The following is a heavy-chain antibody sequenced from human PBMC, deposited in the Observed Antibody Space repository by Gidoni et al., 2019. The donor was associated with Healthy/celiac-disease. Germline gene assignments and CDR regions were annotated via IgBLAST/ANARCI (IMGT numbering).Heavy chain of an antibody. D-gene: IGHD2-21*02. CDR3: AKGTAGGLLEIFFDI. Sequence: EVQLLESGGGLVQPGGSLRLACAASGFTFRSYAMSWVRQAPWKGLELVSAISGSGGSTYYADSVKGRFTISRDNSKNTLYLQMNSLRAEDTAVYYCAKGTAGGLLEIFFDIWGQGTMVTVSS. V-gene: IGHV3-23*01. CDR2: ISGSGGST. CDR1: GFTFRSYA. J-gene: IGHJ3*02.